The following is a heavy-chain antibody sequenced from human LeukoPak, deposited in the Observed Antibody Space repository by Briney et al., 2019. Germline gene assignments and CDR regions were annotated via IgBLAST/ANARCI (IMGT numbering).Heavy chain of an antibody. V-gene: IGHV4-59*12. Sequence: SETLSLTCAVAGGSMNNYYWSWIRQPPGKRLEWIGYIYDGGITNYNPSLKSRVTISVDTSKNQFSLKLSSVTAADTAVYYCAREDGNYETIDYWGQGTLVTVSS. J-gene: IGHJ4*02. D-gene: IGHD3-3*01. CDR3: AREDGNYETIDY. CDR1: GGSMNNYY. CDR2: IYDGGIT.